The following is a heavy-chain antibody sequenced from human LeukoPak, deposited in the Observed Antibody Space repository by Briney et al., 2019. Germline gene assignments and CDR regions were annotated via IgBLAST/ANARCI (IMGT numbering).Heavy chain of an antibody. V-gene: IGHV3-30-3*01. CDR2: ISDDETYK. D-gene: IGHD2-8*01. J-gene: IGHJ6*03. Sequence: PGGSLRLSCAASGFTFNSYSMHWVRQAPGKGLEWVTAISDDETYKFYADSVKGRFSISRDSSKNILYLQMNSLRAEDTAVYYCAKDRCSNGVGCYYYYMDVWGKGTTVTISS. CDR1: GFTFNSYS. CDR3: AKDRCSNGVGCYYYYMDV.